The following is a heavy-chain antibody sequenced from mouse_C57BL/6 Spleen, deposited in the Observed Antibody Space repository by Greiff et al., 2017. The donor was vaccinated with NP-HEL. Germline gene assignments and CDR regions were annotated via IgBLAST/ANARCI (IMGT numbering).Heavy chain of an antibody. V-gene: IGHV1-69*01. J-gene: IGHJ2*01. D-gene: IGHD1-1*01. CDR2: IDPSDSYT. CDR1: GYTFTSYW. Sequence: VQLQQPGAELVMPGASVKLSCKASGYTFTSYWMHWVKQRPGQGLEWIGEIDPSDSYTNYNQKFKGKSTLTVDKSSSTAYMQLSSLTSEDSAVYYCARYGSSWPYFDYWGQGTTLTVSS. CDR3: ARYGSSWPYFDY.